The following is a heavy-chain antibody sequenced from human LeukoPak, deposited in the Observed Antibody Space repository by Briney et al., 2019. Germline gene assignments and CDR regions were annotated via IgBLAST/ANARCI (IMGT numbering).Heavy chain of an antibody. CDR1: GFTFSSYS. J-gene: IGHJ4*02. D-gene: IGHD6-13*01. CDR3: ARDLLAAANY. Sequence: GGSLRLSCAASGFTFSSYSMNWVRQAPEKGLEWVSSISSSSSYIYYADSVKGRFTISRDNAKNSLYLQMNSLRAEDTAVYYCARDLLAAANYWGQGTLVTVSS. V-gene: IGHV3-21*01. CDR2: ISSSSSYI.